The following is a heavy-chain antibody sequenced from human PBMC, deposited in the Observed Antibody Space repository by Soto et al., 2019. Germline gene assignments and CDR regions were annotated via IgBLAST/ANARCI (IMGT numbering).Heavy chain of an antibody. D-gene: IGHD6-19*01. CDR1: GGSISGSY. V-gene: IGHV4-59*01. CDR3: ARSVAVPGAHIDY. CDR2: VYYTGST. Sequence: SETLSRTCRGSGGSISGSYWGWIRQSPGKGLEVLGCVYYTGSTNYSPSPGSRVSISVDTSKNEFSLRLSSVTAGDTAVYFCARSVAVPGAHIDYWGQGTQVTVSS. J-gene: IGHJ4*02.